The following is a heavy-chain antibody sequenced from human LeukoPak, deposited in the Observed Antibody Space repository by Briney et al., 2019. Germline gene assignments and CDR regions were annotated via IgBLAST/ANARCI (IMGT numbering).Heavy chain of an antibody. V-gene: IGHV3-9*01. CDR1: GFTFDDYA. CDR3: ARDPVVVAAQGDAFDI. D-gene: IGHD6-19*01. CDR2: ISWNSGSI. Sequence: GRSLRLSCAASGFTFDDYAMHWVRQAPGKGLEWVSGISWNSGSIGYADSVKGRFTISRDNSKNTLYLQMNSLRAEDTAVYYCARDPVVVAAQGDAFDIWGQGTMVTVSS. J-gene: IGHJ3*02.